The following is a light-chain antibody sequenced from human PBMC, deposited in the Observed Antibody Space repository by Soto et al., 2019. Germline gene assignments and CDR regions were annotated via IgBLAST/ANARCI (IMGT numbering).Light chain of an antibody. J-gene: IGLJ3*02. V-gene: IGLV1-44*01. CDR2: SNN. CDR1: SSNIASKT. CDR3: AAWDDSLNGWV. Sequence: QAVLTQPPSASGTPGQRVTISCSGSSSNIASKTVNWYQQLPGTAPKILIYSNNQRPSGVPDRFSGSKSGTSASLAISGLQSEDEADYYCAAWDDSLNGWVVGGGTKLTVL.